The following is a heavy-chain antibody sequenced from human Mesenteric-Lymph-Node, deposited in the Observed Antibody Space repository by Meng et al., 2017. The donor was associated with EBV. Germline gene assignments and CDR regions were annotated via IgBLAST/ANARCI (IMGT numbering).Heavy chain of an antibody. V-gene: IGHV4-30-2*06. CDR1: GGFGNIGGYC. CDR2: VHHSGLT. J-gene: IGHJ4*02. Sequence: RQLPSCGARLLTPAQPRSPTWTVSGGFGNIGGYCWSWIRQSPEKGLEWIGYVHHSGLTYYNASLETRVIISLEGSKMQFSLKLPSVTAADTAVYYCAGGDYVDQFNYWGQGTLVTVSS. D-gene: IGHD4-17*01. CDR3: AGGDYVDQFNY.